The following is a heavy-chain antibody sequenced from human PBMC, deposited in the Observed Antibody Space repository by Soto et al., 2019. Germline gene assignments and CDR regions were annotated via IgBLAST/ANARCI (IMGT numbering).Heavy chain of an antibody. D-gene: IGHD3-16*01. J-gene: IGHJ6*03. CDR2: IIPLLGLT. Sequence: QVPLLQSGAEVKKPGSSVRVSCHASGDTFTTHTITWVRQAPGQGLEWVGRIIPLLGLTDYAQKFQGRVVITADKSTSTTYMVLSRLTFEDTALSYFARDQYCNVPTCFAYRDIWGTGTSVTVSS. CDR1: GDTFTTHT. CDR3: ARDQYCNVPTCFAYRDI. V-gene: IGHV1-69*08.